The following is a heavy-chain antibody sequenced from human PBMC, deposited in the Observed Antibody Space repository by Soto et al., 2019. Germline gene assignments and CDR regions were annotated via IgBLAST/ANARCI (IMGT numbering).Heavy chain of an antibody. J-gene: IGHJ5*02. CDR2: MNPNSGNT. D-gene: IGHD1-26*01. V-gene: IGHV1-8*01. CDR3: ARATSGSYYHYWFDP. CDR1: GYTFTSYD. Sequence: ASVKVSGKASGYTFTSYDINWVRQATGQGLEWMGWMNPNSGNTGYAQKFQGRVTMTRNTSISTAYMELSSLRSEDTAVYYCARATSGSYYHYWFDPRGQGTLGTVSS.